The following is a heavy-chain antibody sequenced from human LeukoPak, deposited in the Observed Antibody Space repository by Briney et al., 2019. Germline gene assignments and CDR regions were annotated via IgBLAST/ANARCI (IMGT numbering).Heavy chain of an antibody. J-gene: IGHJ4*02. CDR3: ARAVEMSTPPVDY. D-gene: IGHD2-15*01. V-gene: IGHV1-46*01. CDR2: INPSGGST. Sequence: ASVKVSCKASGYTFTSHYMHWVRQAPGQGLEWMGIINPSGGSTSNAQKFQGRVTMTKDTPTSKVYMELSSLRSEYTGVYYCARAVEMSTPPVDYWGQGTLVTVSS. CDR1: GYTFTSHY.